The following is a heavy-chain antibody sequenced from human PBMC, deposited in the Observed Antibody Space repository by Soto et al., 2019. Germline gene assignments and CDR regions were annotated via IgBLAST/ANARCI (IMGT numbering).Heavy chain of an antibody. CDR3: ARPVEMATISRSYLFY. CDR2: IIPIFGTA. V-gene: IGHV1-69*13. J-gene: IGHJ4*02. Sequence: GGSVKGCCKACGGAFSNYAINWVRQAPGQGLEWMGGIIPIFGTANYAQKFQGRVTITADESTSTAYLDLSSLRSEDTAVYYCARPVEMATISRSYLFYWGQGTMVTVSS. D-gene: IGHD5-12*01. CDR1: GGAFSNYA.